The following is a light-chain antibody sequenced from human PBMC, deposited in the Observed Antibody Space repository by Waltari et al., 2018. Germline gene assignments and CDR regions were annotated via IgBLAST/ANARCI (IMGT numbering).Light chain of an antibody. J-gene: IGKJ1*01. CDR3: QQSSSDPLT. CDR2: AAS. V-gene: IGKV1-39*01. Sequence: DIQMTQSPSSLPASVGYRVTITCRASQYISSYLNWYQQKPGKAPKLLMYAASSLQSGVPSRFSGSGSGTDFTLTISSLQPEDFATYYCQQSSSDPLTFGQGTKVEIK. CDR1: QYISSY.